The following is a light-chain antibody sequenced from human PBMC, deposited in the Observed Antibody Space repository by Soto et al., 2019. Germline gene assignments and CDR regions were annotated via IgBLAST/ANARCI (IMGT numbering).Light chain of an antibody. CDR1: QSVTDW. Sequence: DIQLTQSPSTLSASVGDRVTITCRASQSVTDWLAWYQQKPGKAPKLLIYDASSLESGVPSRFSGSGSGTEFSLTISSLQPDDFANYYCQQYYHSCTFGQGTKVAIK. CDR2: DAS. CDR3: QQYYHSCT. J-gene: IGKJ2*02. V-gene: IGKV1-5*01.